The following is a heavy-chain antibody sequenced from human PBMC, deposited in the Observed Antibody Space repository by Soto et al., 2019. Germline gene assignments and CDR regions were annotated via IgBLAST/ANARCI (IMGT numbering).Heavy chain of an antibody. Sequence: PGESLKISCKAIGYTFTNYWIGWVRQTPGKGLEWMGIIFPGDSGTRYNPSFEGQVTVSADESISTAYLQWNTLKASDTAMYYCVRPNFGALTHFDFWGQGTLVTVS. CDR3: VRPNFGALTHFDF. D-gene: IGHD3-16*01. CDR1: GYTFTNYW. CDR2: IFPGDSGT. J-gene: IGHJ4*02. V-gene: IGHV5-51*01.